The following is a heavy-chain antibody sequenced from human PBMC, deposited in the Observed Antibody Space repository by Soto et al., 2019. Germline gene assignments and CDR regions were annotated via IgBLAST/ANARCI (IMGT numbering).Heavy chain of an antibody. CDR2: IIPIFGTA. Sequence: QVQLVQSGAEVKKPGSSVKVSCKASGGTFSSYAISWVRQAPGQGLEWMGGIIPIFGTANYAQKFQGRVTITADESTSTAYMELSSLRSEDTAVYYCAVDSQGSEVAGTILEYFQHWGQGTLVTVSS. J-gene: IGHJ1*01. D-gene: IGHD6-19*01. CDR1: GGTFSSYA. CDR3: AVDSQGSEVAGTILEYFQH. V-gene: IGHV1-69*01.